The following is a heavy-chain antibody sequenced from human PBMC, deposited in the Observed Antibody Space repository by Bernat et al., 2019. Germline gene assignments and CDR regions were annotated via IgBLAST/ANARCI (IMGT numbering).Heavy chain of an antibody. CDR2: IYPGESDT. J-gene: IGHJ4*02. V-gene: IGHV5-51*01. CDR3: GIAVAATTRGVPHYFDY. D-gene: IGHD6-19*01. CDR1: GYSFTSYW. Sequence: EVQLVQSGAEVKKPGESLKISCKGSGYSFTSYWIGWVRQMPGKGLEWMGIIYPGESDTRYSPSLQGQVTISADKSISTAYLQWSSLKASDTAMYYCGIAVAATTRGVPHYFDYWGQGTLVTVSS.